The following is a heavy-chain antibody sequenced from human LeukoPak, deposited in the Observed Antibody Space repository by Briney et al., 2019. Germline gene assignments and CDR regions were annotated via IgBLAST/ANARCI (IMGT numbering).Heavy chain of an antibody. V-gene: IGHV3-48*03. D-gene: IGHD3-22*01. CDR2: ISSSGNTI. Sequence: GGSLRLSCAVSGFTFSNYEMNWVRQAPGKGLEWVSYISSSGNTIYHADSVKGRFTISRDNAKNSLYLQMNSLRAEDTVVYYCARGVYDSSGYYHYWGQGTLVTVSS. CDR3: ARGVYDSSGYYHY. CDR1: GFTFSNYE. J-gene: IGHJ4*02.